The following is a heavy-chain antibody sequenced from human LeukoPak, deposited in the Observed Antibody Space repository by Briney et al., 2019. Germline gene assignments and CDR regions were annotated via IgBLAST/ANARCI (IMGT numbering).Heavy chain of an antibody. CDR2: ISSDGSNK. CDR1: GFTFSDYP. J-gene: IGHJ5*02. Sequence: PGGSLRLSCAASGFTFSDYPMDWVRQSPGKGLEWVAIISSDGSNKYYADSVKGRFTISRDNSKNTLYLQMSSLRAKDTAVYYCARETLGWFDPWGQGTLVTVSS. CDR3: ARETLGWFDP. V-gene: IGHV3-30-3*01.